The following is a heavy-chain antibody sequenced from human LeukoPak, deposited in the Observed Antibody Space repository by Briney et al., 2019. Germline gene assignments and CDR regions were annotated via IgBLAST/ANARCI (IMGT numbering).Heavy chain of an antibody. CDR3: ARVYWELGTFDY. CDR1: RFTFSSYW. D-gene: IGHD1-26*01. V-gene: IGHV3-7*01. Sequence: GGSLRLSCAASRFTFSSYWMSWVRQAPGKGLEWVANIKQDGSEKYYVDSVKGRLTISRDNAKSSLYLQMNSLRAEDTAVYYCARVYWELGTFDYWGQGTLVTVSS. CDR2: IKQDGSEK. J-gene: IGHJ4*02.